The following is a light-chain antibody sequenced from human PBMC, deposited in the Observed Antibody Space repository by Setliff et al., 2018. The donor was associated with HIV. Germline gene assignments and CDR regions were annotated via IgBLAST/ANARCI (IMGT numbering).Light chain of an antibody. CDR3: CSYAGSYSYI. Sequence: QSVLTQPRSVSGSPGQSVTFSCTGSSHDVGAYDYVSWYQQRPGKAPKLVIFDVTKRPSGVPDRFSGSKSGDTASLTISGLQSEDEADYYCCSYAGSYSYIFGSGTKVTVL. J-gene: IGLJ1*01. CDR2: DVT. CDR1: SHDVGAYDY. V-gene: IGLV2-11*01.